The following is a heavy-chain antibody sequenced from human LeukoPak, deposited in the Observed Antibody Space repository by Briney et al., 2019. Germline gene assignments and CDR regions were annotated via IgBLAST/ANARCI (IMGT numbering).Heavy chain of an antibody. CDR1: EFTVSNNY. V-gene: IGHV3-53*01. CDR3: ARVSVTTVTTPDAFDI. Sequence: PGGSLRLSCTASEFTVSNNYMSWVRQAPGKGLEWVSVIYSGGNTYYADSVKGRFTISRDNSKNTLYLQMNSLRAEDTAVYYCARVSVTTVTTPDAFDIWGQGTMVTVSS. CDR2: IYSGGNT. J-gene: IGHJ3*02. D-gene: IGHD4-17*01.